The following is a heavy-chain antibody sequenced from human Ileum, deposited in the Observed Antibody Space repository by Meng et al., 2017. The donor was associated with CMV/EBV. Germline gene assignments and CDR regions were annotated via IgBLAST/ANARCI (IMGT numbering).Heavy chain of an antibody. CDR2: ISYDGSNK. V-gene: IGHV3-30-3*01. J-gene: IGHJ5*02. Sequence: GGSLRLSCAASGFTFSSYAMHWVRQAPGKGLEWVAVISYDGSNKYYADSVKGRFTISRDNSKNTLYLKMNSLRAEDTAVYYCARDYGQLWLSGWFDPWGQGTLVTVSS. CDR3: ARDYGQLWLSGWFDP. CDR1: GFTFSSYA. D-gene: IGHD5-18*01.